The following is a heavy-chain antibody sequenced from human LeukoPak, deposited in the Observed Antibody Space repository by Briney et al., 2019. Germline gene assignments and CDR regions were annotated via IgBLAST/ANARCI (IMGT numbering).Heavy chain of an antibody. D-gene: IGHD3-22*01. CDR3: ARPSYYYDSSGLIRY. J-gene: IGHJ4*02. V-gene: IGHV1-2*02. Sequence: ASVKVSCKASGYTFTGYYMHWVRQAPGQGLEWMAWINPNSGGTNYAQKFQGRVTMTRDTSISTAYMELSRLRSDDTAVYYCARPSYYYDSSGLIRYWGQGTLVTVSS. CDR1: GYTFTGYY. CDR2: INPNSGGT.